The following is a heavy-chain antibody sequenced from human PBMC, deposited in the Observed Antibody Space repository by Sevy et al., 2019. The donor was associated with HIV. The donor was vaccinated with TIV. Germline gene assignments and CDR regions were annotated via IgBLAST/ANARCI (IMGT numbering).Heavy chain of an antibody. Sequence: GGSLRLSCAASGFTFNNYAMNWVRQAPGKGLEWVSAISGCGATTFYADSVKGRFPISRDNPKKTLYLQMNSLRPEDTATYYCAKGVTSLTGTSNSWGQGTLVTVSS. CDR2: ISGCGATT. CDR3: AKGVTSLTGTSNS. V-gene: IGHV3-23*01. J-gene: IGHJ5*02. CDR1: GFTFNNYA. D-gene: IGHD1-20*01.